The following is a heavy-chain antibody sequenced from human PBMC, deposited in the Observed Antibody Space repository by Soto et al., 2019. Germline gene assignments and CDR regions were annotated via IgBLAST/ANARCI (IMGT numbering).Heavy chain of an antibody. CDR1: GFSLSTSGVG. D-gene: IGHD4-17*01. J-gene: IGHJ4*02. CDR2: IYWDDDK. Sequence: QITLKESGPTLVKPTQTLTLTCTFSGFSLSTSGVGVGWIRQPPGKALEWLALIYWDDDKRYSPSLKSRLTIAKDPSQTPVVLTITNMDPVDTATYYCAHSHYRDRSFDYWGQGPLVTVSS. CDR3: AHSHYRDRSFDY. V-gene: IGHV2-5*02.